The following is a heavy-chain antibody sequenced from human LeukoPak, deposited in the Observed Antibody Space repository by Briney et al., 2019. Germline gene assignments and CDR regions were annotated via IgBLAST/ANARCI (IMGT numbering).Heavy chain of an antibody. CDR1: GGSISSYY. CDR2: IYYSGST. D-gene: IGHD3-22*01. J-gene: IGHJ4*02. V-gene: IGHV4-59*08. CDR3: AKQSGHYYDSSGYYLDY. Sequence: SETLSLTCTVSGGSISSYYWSWIRQPPGKGLEWIGYIYYSGSTNYNPSLKSRVTISVDTSKNQFSLKLSSVTAADTPVYYCAKQSGHYYDSSGYYLDYCGQGTLVTVSS.